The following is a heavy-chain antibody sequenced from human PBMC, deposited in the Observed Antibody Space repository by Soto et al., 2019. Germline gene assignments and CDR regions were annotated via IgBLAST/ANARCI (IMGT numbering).Heavy chain of an antibody. V-gene: IGHV5-51*01. J-gene: IGHJ5*02. CDR1: GYSFTSYW. CDR2: IYPGDSYT. D-gene: IGHD1-26*01. Sequence: GESLKISCKGSGYSFTSYWIGWVRQMPGKGLEWMGIIYPGDSYTRYSPSFQGQVTISADKSISTAYLQWSSLKASDTAMYYCARRGSGSYARNWFDPWGQGTLVTVSS. CDR3: ARRGSGSYARNWFDP.